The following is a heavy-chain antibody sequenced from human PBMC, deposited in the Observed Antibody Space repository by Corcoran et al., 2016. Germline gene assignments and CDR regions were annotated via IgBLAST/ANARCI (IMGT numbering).Heavy chain of an antibody. CDR1: GFLFNTYW. Sequence: EVQRVESGGGSAQPGGSLRLSCAASGFLFNTYWMSWVRQAPGRGLEWVANIKGGENEKYYVDSVKGRFTISRDNTKNVVYLQMNSLRAEDTAVYYCARSSWHDRWGQGTLLTVSS. D-gene: IGHD6-13*01. J-gene: IGHJ5*02. V-gene: IGHV3-7*01. CDR2: IKGGENEK. CDR3: ARSSWHDR.